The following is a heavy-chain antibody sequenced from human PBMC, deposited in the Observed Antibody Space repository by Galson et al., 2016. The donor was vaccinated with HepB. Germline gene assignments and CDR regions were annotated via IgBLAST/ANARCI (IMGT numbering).Heavy chain of an antibody. V-gene: IGHV3-74*01. D-gene: IGHD3-22*01. CDR1: GFTFSSYW. CDR2: IQSDGSSP. Sequence: SLRLSCAASGFTFSSYWMHWVRQVPGGGLVWVARIQSDGSSPTYADSVKGRFTISRDNAKNTLYLQMNGLRAEDTAVYYCARDPYDSDYWGILNVWGQGTLVAVSS. J-gene: IGHJ4*02. CDR3: ARDPYDSDYWGILNV.